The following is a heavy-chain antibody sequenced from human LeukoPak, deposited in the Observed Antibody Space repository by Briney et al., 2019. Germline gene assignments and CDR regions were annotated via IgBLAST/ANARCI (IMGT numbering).Heavy chain of an antibody. J-gene: IGHJ4*02. CDR3: ARRLGGNCGGDCAYFDY. V-gene: IGHV4-59*01. Sequence: SETLSLTCTVSGGSISSYYWSWIRQPPGKGLEWIGYIYYSGSTNYNPSLKSRVTISVDTSKNQFSLKLSSVTAADTAVYYCARRLGGNCGGDCAYFDYWGQGTLVTVSS. CDR1: GGSISSYY. CDR2: IYYSGST. D-gene: IGHD2-21*02.